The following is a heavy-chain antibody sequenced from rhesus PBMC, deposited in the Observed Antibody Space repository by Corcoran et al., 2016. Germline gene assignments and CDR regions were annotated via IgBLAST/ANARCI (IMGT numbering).Heavy chain of an antibody. CDR1: GGPISSRYHY. V-gene: IGHV4-122*02. CDR2: VSYGGST. D-gene: IGHD6-31*01. J-gene: IGHJ4*01. CDR3: ARGPGYSSGWYHFSDY. Sequence: QVQLQESGPGLVKPSETLSPTCAVSGGPISSRYHYWSWSRPAPGKGLEWIGYVSYGGSTTYNPSLKSRVTISRDTSKNQFSLKLNSVTAADTAVYYCARGPGYSSGWYHFSDYWGQGVLVTVSS.